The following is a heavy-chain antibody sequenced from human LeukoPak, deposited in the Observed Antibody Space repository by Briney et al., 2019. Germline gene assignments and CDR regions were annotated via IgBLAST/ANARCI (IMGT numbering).Heavy chain of an antibody. CDR1: GFVFSSNW. V-gene: IGHV3-7*03. J-gene: IGHJ4*02. D-gene: IGHD3-22*01. CDR3: AKSFNYYDSRYKTRQFDY. Sequence: PGGSLRLSCTASGFVFSSNWMSWVRLAPGKGLEWVANIKEDGTETYYVDSVKGRFTISRDNAKNTLYLQMNSLRAEDTAVYYCAKSFNYYDSRYKTRQFDYWGQGTLVTVSS. CDR2: IKEDGTET.